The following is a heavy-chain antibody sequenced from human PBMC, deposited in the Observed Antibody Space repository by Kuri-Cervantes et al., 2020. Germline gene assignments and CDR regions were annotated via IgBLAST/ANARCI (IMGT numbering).Heavy chain of an antibody. CDR2: IWYDGSNK. Sequence: GGSLRLSCAASGFTFSSYAMHWVRQAPGKGLEWVAVIWYDGSNKYYADSVKGRFTISRDNSKNTLYLQMNSLRAEDTAVYYCARDPNYYDSSGYIDYWGQGTLVTVSS. CDR1: GFTFSSYA. V-gene: IGHV3-33*08. D-gene: IGHD3-22*01. J-gene: IGHJ4*02. CDR3: ARDPNYYDSSGYIDY.